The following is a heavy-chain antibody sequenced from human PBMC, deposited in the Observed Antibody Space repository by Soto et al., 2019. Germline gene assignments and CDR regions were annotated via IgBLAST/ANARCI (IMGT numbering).Heavy chain of an antibody. Sequence: PSETLSLTCTVSGGTVSSKNFYWGWIRQSPGRGLEWIGNIYYSGNTQYNASLESRVSMSVDTSKNQFSLRLSSVTAADTAVYYCAKSYYYYYYYIDVWGKGTTVTVSS. D-gene: IGHD3-16*02. V-gene: IGHV4-39*01. CDR2: IYYSGNT. J-gene: IGHJ6*03. CDR1: GGTVSSKNFY. CDR3: AKSYYYYYYYIDV.